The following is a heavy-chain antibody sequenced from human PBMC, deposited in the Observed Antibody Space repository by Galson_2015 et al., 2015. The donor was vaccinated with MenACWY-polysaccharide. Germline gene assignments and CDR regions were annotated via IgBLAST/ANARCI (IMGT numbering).Heavy chain of an antibody. CDR1: GYTFTDNG. V-gene: IGHV1-18*01. D-gene: IGHD2/OR15-2a*01. CDR3: ARDQGETFTVPGAMAH. Sequence: SVKVSCKGSGYTFTDNGISWVRQAPGQGLEWVGWISSKSGKTKYGWKFQGRVAMTRDTSTTTAYMELRRLKSDDTAFYYCARDQGETFTVPGAMAHWGQGTLVIVSS. J-gene: IGHJ4*02. CDR2: ISSKSGKT.